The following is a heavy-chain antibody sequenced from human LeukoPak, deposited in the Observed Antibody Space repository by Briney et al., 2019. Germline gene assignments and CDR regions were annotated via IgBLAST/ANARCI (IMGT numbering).Heavy chain of an antibody. Sequence: ASVNVSCKASGYTFTNYYIHWVRQAPGQGLEWMGWISAYNGNTNYAQKLQGRVTMTTDTSTSTAYMELRSLRSDDTAVYYCARAAAGTDFDYWGQGTLVTVSS. V-gene: IGHV1-18*04. J-gene: IGHJ4*02. D-gene: IGHD6-13*01. CDR1: GYTFTNYY. CDR3: ARAAAGTDFDY. CDR2: ISAYNGNT.